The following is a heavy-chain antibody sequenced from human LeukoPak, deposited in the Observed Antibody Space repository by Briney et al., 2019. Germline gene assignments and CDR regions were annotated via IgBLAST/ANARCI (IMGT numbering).Heavy chain of an antibody. J-gene: IGHJ4*02. V-gene: IGHV1-2*02. CDR1: GYTFTGYY. D-gene: IGHD3-22*01. Sequence: ASVKVSCKASGYTFTGYYMHWVRQAPGQGLEWMGWINPNSGGTNYAQKFQGRVTMTRDTSISTAYMELSRLRSDDTAVYYCARDTDYDSSGYFYGWGQGTLVTASS. CDR2: INPNSGGT. CDR3: ARDTDYDSSGYFYG.